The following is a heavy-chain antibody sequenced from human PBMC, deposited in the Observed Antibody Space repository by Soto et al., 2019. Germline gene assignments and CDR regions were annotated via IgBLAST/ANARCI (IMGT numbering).Heavy chain of an antibody. CDR3: ARAQLGGVRGVPLDY. Sequence: QVQLQQWGAGLLKPSETLSLTCAVYGGSFSGYYWSWIRQPPGKGLEWIGEINHSGSTNYNPSLKSRVTISVESSKDRFTLKLSSVPAADTAVYYCARAQLGGVRGVPLDYWGQGTLVTVSS. J-gene: IGHJ4*02. CDR1: GGSFSGYY. V-gene: IGHV4-34*01. D-gene: IGHD3-10*01. CDR2: INHSGST.